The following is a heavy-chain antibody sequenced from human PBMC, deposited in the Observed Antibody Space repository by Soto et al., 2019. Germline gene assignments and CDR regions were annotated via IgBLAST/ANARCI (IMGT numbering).Heavy chain of an antibody. Sequence: GGSLRLSCAASGFTFSSYAMSWVRQAPGKGLEWVSAISGSGGSTYYADSVKGRFTISRDNSKNTLYLQMNSLRAEDTAVYYCAKDLPVVLRSFDWSLWVDVNYWGQGTLVTVSS. CDR3: AKDLPVVLRSFDWSLWVDVNY. V-gene: IGHV3-23*01. CDR1: GFTFSSYA. J-gene: IGHJ4*02. CDR2: ISGSGGST. D-gene: IGHD3-9*01.